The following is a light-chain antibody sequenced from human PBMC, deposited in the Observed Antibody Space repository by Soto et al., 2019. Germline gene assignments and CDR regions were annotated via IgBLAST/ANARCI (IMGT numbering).Light chain of an antibody. Sequence: EIVLTRSPGTLSLSPGERATLSCRASQSVTSNYLAWYQQKPGQAPSRLIYGASSRATDISDRFSGSGSGTDFTLTISRLEPEDFAVYYCQQFGSSLLTFGQGTRLEIK. CDR1: QSVTSNY. CDR3: QQFGSSLLT. V-gene: IGKV3-20*01. J-gene: IGKJ5*01. CDR2: GAS.